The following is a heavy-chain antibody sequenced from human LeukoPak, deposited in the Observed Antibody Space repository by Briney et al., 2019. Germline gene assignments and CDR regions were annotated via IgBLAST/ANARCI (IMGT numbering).Heavy chain of an antibody. CDR3: AKARIAAAGRYFDY. CDR2: TSGSGGST. D-gene: IGHD6-13*01. Sequence: GGFLRLSCAASGFIFSSYAMSWVRQAPGKGLEWVSATSGSGGSTYYADSVKGRFTISRDNSKNTLYLQTNSLRAEDTAVYYCAKARIAAAGRYFDYWGQGTLVTVSS. V-gene: IGHV3-23*01. J-gene: IGHJ4*02. CDR1: GFIFSSYA.